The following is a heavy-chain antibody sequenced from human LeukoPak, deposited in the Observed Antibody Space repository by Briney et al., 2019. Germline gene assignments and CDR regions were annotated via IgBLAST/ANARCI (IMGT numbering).Heavy chain of an antibody. CDR2: INPSGGST. V-gene: IGHV1-46*01. CDR1: GNSFTNFW. D-gene: IGHD3-10*01. J-gene: IGHJ6*04. CDR3: ARDQGGSGMDV. Sequence: GESLKISCKGSGNSFTNFWIGWVRQAPGQGLEWMGIINPSGGSTSYAQKFQGRVTMTRDTSTSTVYMELSSLRSEDTAVYYCARDQGGSGMDVWGKGTTVTISS.